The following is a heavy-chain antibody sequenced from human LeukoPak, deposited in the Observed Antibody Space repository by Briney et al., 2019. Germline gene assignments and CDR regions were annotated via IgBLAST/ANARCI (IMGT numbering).Heavy chain of an antibody. V-gene: IGHV4-4*07. CDR1: GGSISSYY. Sequence: PSETLSLTCTVSGGSISSYYWSWIRQPAGKGLERIGRIYTSGSTNYNPSLKSRVTMSVDTSKNQSSLKLSSVTAADTAVYYCARALYGSGSYDLFDPWGQGTLVTVSS. D-gene: IGHD3-10*01. CDR3: ARALYGSGSYDLFDP. CDR2: IYTSGST. J-gene: IGHJ5*02.